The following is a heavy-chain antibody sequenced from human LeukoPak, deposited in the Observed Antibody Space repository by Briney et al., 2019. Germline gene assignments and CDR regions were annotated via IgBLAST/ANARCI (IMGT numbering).Heavy chain of an antibody. D-gene: IGHD1-1*01. CDR3: TRHETISHVFDI. CDR2: IRSKGNNYAT. Sequence: PGGSLRLSCAASGFVFSGSAMHWVRQASGKGLEWVGRIRSKGNNYATAYAASVKGRFTTSRDDTKDTAYLQMNSLKTEDTAVYYCTRHETISHVFDIWGQGTMVTVSS. CDR1: GFVFSGSA. J-gene: IGHJ3*02. V-gene: IGHV3-73*01.